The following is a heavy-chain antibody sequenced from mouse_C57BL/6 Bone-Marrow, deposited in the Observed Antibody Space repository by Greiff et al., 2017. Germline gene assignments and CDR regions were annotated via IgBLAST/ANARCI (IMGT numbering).Heavy chain of an antibody. Sequence: QVQLQQPGAELVKPGASVKMSCKASGYTFTSYWINWVKQRPGQGLEWIGDIYPTSGLTNYNEKFKSKAILTVDTSSNTAYMQLSSLTSEDSAVFYCARSGPLGRSFDYWGQGTTLTVSS. CDR3: ARSGPLGRSFDY. V-gene: IGHV1-55*01. CDR1: GYTFTSYW. CDR2: IYPTSGLT. J-gene: IGHJ2*01. D-gene: IGHD4-1*01.